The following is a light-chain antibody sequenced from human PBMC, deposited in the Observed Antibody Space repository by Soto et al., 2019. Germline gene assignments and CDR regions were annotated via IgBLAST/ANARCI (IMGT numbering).Light chain of an antibody. Sequence: SYELTQPPSVSVSPGQTASITCSGDELGDKYVCWYQQKPGQSPVLVIYEDNKRPSGIPERFSGSNSGNTVTLTISETQTMDEADYYCQAWDSSTARFGTGTKLTVL. J-gene: IGLJ1*01. CDR3: QAWDSSTAR. V-gene: IGLV3-1*01. CDR1: ELGDKY. CDR2: EDN.